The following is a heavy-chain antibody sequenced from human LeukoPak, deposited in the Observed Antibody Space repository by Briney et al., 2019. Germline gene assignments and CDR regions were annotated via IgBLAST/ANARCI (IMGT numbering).Heavy chain of an antibody. CDR2: INPNSGGT. J-gene: IGHJ4*02. CDR1: GYTYTGYY. D-gene: IGHD3-3*01. CDR3: ASLGDDFWSGSEGY. V-gene: IGHV1-2*02. Sequence: ASVKVSCRASGYTYTGYYMHWVRQAPGQGLEWMGWINPNSGGTNYAQKFQGRVTMTRDTSISTAYMELSRLRSDDTAVYYCASLGDDFWSGSEGYWGQGTLVTVSS.